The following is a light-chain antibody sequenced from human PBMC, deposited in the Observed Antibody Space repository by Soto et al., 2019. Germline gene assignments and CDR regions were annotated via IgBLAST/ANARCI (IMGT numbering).Light chain of an antibody. V-gene: IGKV3-20*01. CDR3: HQHGGSPET. CDR1: RSVNNNY. Sequence: EIVLTQSPGTLSLSPGERATLSCRASRSVNNNYLAWYQQKPGQAPRLLIFGASSRVTGIPDRFIGSGSGTEFILTISRLEPDDFAIYHCHQHGGSPETFGQGTKVYIK. CDR2: GAS. J-gene: IGKJ1*01.